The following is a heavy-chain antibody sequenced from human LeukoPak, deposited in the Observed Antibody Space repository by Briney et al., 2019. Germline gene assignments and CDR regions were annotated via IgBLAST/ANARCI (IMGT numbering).Heavy chain of an antibody. CDR3: ARGGYCSGGSCYLINYYYYGMDV. V-gene: IGHV3-21*01. CDR2: ISSSSSYI. CDR1: GFTFSSYS. Sequence: GGSLRLSCAASGFTFSSYSMNWVRQAPGKGLEWVSSISSSSSYIYYADSVKGRFIISRDNAKNSLYLQMNSLRAEDTAVYYCARGGYCSGGSCYLINYYYYGMDVWGQGTTVTVSS. D-gene: IGHD2-15*01. J-gene: IGHJ6*02.